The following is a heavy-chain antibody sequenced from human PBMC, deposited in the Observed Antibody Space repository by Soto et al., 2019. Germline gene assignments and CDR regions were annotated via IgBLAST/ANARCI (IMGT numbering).Heavy chain of an antibody. Sequence: PETLPLPGTVSGDFTSSYYKSVIRQPPGKGLEWIGYIYYSGSTNYNPSLKSRVTISVDTTKNQFSLKLSSVTAADTAVYFFVRVNAGDGYIFAFWGRGSLVTVSA. CDR3: VRVNAGDGYIFAF. CDR2: IYYSGST. J-gene: IGHJ4*02. V-gene: IGHV4-59*01. D-gene: IGHD2-21*01. CDR1: GDFTSSYY.